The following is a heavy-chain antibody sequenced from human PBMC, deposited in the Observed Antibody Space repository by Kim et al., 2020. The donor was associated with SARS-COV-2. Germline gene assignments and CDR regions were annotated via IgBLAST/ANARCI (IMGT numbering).Heavy chain of an antibody. CDR2: ISSSSSYI. D-gene: IGHD3-10*01. CDR1: GFTFSSYS. CDR3: ARDSLHGSGSYGDY. J-gene: IGHJ4*02. V-gene: IGHV3-21*01. Sequence: GGSLRLSCAASGFTFSSYSMNWVRQAPGKGLEWVSSISSSSSYIYYADSVKGRFTISRDNAKNSLYLQMNSLRAEDTAVYYCARDSLHGSGSYGDYWGQGTLVTVSS.